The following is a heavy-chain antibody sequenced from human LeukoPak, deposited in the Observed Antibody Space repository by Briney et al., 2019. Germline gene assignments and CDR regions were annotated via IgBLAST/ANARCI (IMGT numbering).Heavy chain of an antibody. J-gene: IGHJ3*01. D-gene: IGHD2-2*01. Sequence: SGGSLRLSCAASGFTFSNFAIHWVRQAPGKGPEWVANIKEDGSEEYYVDSVKGRFTISRDNAKNSLYLQMNSLRAEDTAVYYCARPRYCSSISCYFHAFDVWGQGTMVTVSS. V-gene: IGHV3-7*01. CDR3: ARPRYCSSISCYFHAFDV. CDR2: IKEDGSEE. CDR1: GFTFSNFA.